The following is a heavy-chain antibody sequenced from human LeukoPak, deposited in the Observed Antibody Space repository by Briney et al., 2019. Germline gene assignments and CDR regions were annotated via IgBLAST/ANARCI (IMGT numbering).Heavy chain of an antibody. D-gene: IGHD6-19*01. CDR3: AKGLSSSWVPGIAVAGGLDY. J-gene: IGHJ4*02. V-gene: IGHV3-23*01. CDR2: ISGNGGST. Sequence: GGSLRLSCAASGFTFSSYGMHWVRQAPGKGLEWVSVISGNGGSTYYADSVKGRFTISRDNSKNTLYLQMNSLRAEDTAVYYCAKGLSSSWVPGIAVAGGLDYWGQGTLVTVSS. CDR1: GFTFSSYG.